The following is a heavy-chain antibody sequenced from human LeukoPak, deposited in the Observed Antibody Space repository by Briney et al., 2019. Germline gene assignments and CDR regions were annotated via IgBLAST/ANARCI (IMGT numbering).Heavy chain of an antibody. CDR2: IYYSGST. Sequence: SETLSLTCTVSGGSISSSSYYWGWIRQPPGKGLEWIGSIYYSGSTYYNPSLKSRVTISVDTSKNQFSLKLSSVTAADTAVYYCARGGIRWLRSQNWFDPWGQGTLVTVSS. J-gene: IGHJ5*02. D-gene: IGHD5-12*01. CDR1: GGSISSSSYY. CDR3: ARGGIRWLRSQNWFDP. V-gene: IGHV4-39*07.